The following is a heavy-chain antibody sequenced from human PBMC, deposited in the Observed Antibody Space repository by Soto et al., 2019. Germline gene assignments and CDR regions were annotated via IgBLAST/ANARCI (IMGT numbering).Heavy chain of an antibody. D-gene: IGHD6-13*01. Sequence: QVPLVASGGGVVQPGRSMRLSCQTSGFSFSSYAMHWVRQAPGKRLEWVGVISYDGSHKFYGESVKGRCTISRDNSKNTLDLQMPNLAPDDTAVYSCAKVACVATAGTVVGLDPWGQGTLVTVSS. V-gene: IGHV3-30*18. J-gene: IGHJ5*02. CDR2: ISYDGSHK. CDR3: AKVACVATAGTVVGLDP. CDR1: GFSFSSYA.